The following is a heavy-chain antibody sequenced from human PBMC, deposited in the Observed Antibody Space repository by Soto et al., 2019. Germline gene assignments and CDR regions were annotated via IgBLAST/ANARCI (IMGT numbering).Heavy chain of an antibody. V-gene: IGHV3-7*01. CDR3: ARDWKRGSWYYYYGMDV. CDR2: IKQDGSEK. Sequence: LRLSCAASGFTFSSYWMSWVRQAPGKGLEWVANIKQDGSEKYYVDSVKGRFTISRDNAKNSLYLQMNSLRAEDTAVYYCARDWKRGSWYYYYGMDVWGQGTTVTVSS. CDR1: GFTFSSYW. J-gene: IGHJ6*02. D-gene: IGHD6-13*01.